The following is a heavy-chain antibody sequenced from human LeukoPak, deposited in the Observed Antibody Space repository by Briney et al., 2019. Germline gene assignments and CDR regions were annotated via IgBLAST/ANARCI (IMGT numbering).Heavy chain of an antibody. Sequence: SETLSLTCTVSGDSISSYYWSWIRQPPGKGLEWIGYTSYSGSTNYNPSLKSRVTISVDTSKNQFSLNLSSVTAADTAVYYCARVGRGDYVWGSYSFDYWGQGTLVTVSS. CDR3: ARVGRGDYVWGSYSFDY. CDR1: GDSISSYY. CDR2: TSYSGST. J-gene: IGHJ4*02. D-gene: IGHD3-16*01. V-gene: IGHV4-59*01.